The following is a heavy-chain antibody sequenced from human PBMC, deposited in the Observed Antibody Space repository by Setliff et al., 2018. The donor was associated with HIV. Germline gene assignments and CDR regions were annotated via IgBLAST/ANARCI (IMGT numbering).Heavy chain of an antibody. D-gene: IGHD3-22*01. CDR3: AKDLVYYDSSGDLDY. V-gene: IGHV3-23*01. Sequence: GGSLRLSCAASGLTFSSYAMSWVRQAPGKGLEWVSSISGSGGSPYYADSVKGRFTISRDNSKNTLYLQMNSLRAEDTAVYYCAKDLVYYDSSGDLDYWGQGALVTVSS. CDR1: GLTFSSYA. J-gene: IGHJ4*02. CDR2: ISGSGGSP.